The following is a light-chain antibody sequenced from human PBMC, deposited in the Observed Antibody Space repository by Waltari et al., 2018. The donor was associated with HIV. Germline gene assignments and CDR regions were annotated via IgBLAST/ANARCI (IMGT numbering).Light chain of an antibody. CDR3: GTWDNGLSEVL. J-gene: IGLJ2*01. Sequence: QSGLTQPPSVSAAPGQRVTISCSGTSSNIGYNSVSWYQQLPGAAPKLLIYDNDKRPSGIPDRFSASKSGTSVTLGITGLQTGDEATYYCGTWDNGLSEVLFGGGTKLTVL. CDR2: DND. CDR1: SSNIGYNS. V-gene: IGLV1-51*01.